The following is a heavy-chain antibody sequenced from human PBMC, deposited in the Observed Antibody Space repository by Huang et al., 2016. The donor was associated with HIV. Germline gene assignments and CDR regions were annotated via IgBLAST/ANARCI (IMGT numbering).Heavy chain of an antibody. CDR1: GFSFSNYG. D-gene: IGHD1-26*01. CDR2: ISYDGSNK. Sequence: VQLVESGGGVVQPGRSLRLACAASGFSFSNYGLHWVRQAPGKGLEWVAVISYDGSNKYYEHSVKGRFTISRDTSENKVYLQMNSLRHEDTAVYYCAKDGADEEWDIDYWGQGTLVTVSS. CDR3: AKDGADEEWDIDY. V-gene: IGHV3-30*18. J-gene: IGHJ4*02.